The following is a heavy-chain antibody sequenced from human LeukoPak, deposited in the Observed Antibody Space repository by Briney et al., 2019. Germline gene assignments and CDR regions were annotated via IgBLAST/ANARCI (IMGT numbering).Heavy chain of an antibody. CDR1: GFTFSSSV. CDR2: ITSGGDNT. J-gene: IGHJ4*02. D-gene: IGHD1-26*01. CDR3: TKGGSYAPLDY. Sequence: GGSLRLSCAASGFTFSSSVMTWVRQAPGKGLEWVSAITSGGDNTVYADYVKGRLTISRDNSKNTLYLQMNSLRAEDTAIYYCTKGGSYAPLDYWGQGTLVTVSS. V-gene: IGHV3-23*01.